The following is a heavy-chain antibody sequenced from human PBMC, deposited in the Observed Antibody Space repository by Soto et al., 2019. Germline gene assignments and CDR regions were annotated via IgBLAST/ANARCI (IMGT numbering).Heavy chain of an antibody. Sequence: PSETLSLTCAVSGGSISSGGYSWSWIRQPPGKGLEWIGYIYHSGSTYYNPSLKSRVTISVDRSKNQFSLKLSSVTAADTAVYNCARDVHTPYYYYGMDVWGQGTTVTVSS. D-gene: IGHD2-2*02. CDR2: IYHSGST. CDR3: ARDVHTPYYYYGMDV. CDR1: GGSISSGGYS. J-gene: IGHJ6*02. V-gene: IGHV4-30-2*01.